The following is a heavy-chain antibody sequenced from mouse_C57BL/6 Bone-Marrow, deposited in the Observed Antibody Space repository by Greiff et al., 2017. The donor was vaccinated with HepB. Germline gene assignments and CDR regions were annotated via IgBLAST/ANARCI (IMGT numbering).Heavy chain of an antibody. D-gene: IGHD2-5*01. CDR1: GYTFTTYP. CDR3: ARRSNYHYYAMDY. Sequence: VQRVESGAELVKPGASVKMSCKASGYTFTTYPIEWMKQNHGKSLEWIGNFHPYNDDTKYNEKFKGKATLTVEKSSSTVYLELSRLTSDDSAVYYCARRSNYHYYAMDYWGQGTSVTVSS. CDR2: FHPYNDDT. V-gene: IGHV1-47*01. J-gene: IGHJ4*01.